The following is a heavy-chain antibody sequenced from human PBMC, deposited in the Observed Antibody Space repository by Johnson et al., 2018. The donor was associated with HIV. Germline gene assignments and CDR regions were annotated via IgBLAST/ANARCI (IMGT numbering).Heavy chain of an antibody. Sequence: QVQLVESGGGVVQPGRSLRLSCAASGFTFSSYAMYWVRQAPGKGLEWVAVISYDGSNKYYADSVKGRFTISRDNAKNSLYLQMNSLRGEDTAVYYCARRRVAVDDAFDRWGQGTMVSVSS. CDR3: ARRRVAVDDAFDR. J-gene: IGHJ3*02. V-gene: IGHV3-30-3*01. CDR1: GFTFSSYA. D-gene: IGHD6-19*01. CDR2: ISYDGSNK.